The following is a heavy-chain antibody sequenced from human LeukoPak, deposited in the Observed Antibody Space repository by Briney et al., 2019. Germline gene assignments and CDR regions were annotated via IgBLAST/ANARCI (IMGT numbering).Heavy chain of an antibody. V-gene: IGHV3-23*01. CDR1: GFTFSSYG. CDR2: ISGSGGST. D-gene: IGHD3-22*01. J-gene: IGHJ1*01. CDR3: AKEANLPDKYYEAPEYFQH. Sequence: GGSLRLSCAASGFTFSSYGMSWVRQAPGKGLEWVSAISGSGGSTYYADSVKGRFTISRDNSKNTLYLQMNSLRAEDTAVYYCAKEANLPDKYYEAPEYFQHWGQGTLVTVSS.